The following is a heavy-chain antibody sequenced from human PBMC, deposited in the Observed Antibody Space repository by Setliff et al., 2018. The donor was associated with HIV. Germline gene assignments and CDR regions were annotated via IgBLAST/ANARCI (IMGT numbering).Heavy chain of an antibody. CDR1: GGSVSGHY. CDR3: ARDAPTVYANGWFDP. Sequence: PSETLSLTCAVYGGSVSGHYWGWFRQPPGKGLEWIGSIYHSGSTYYNPSLRSRVTISVDTSKNQFSLKLSSVTAADTAVYYCARDAPTVYANGWFDPWGQGTLVTVSS. V-gene: IGHV4-34*01. J-gene: IGHJ5*02. D-gene: IGHD2-8*01. CDR2: IYHSGST.